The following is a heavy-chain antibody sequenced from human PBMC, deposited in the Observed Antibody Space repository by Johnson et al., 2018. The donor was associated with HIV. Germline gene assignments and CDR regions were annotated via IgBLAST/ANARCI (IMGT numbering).Heavy chain of an antibody. CDR2: ISYDGSNK. D-gene: IGHD3-22*01. V-gene: IGHV3-30-3*01. CDR3: ARVPTSSGYHDAFDI. CDR1: GFTFSSYA. Sequence: QVLLVESGGGVVQPGRSLRLSCAASGFTFSSYAMHWVRQAPGKGLEWVAVISYDGSNKYYADSVKGRLTISRDNSKNTMYLQMNSLRAEDTAVYYCARVPTSSGYHDAFDIWGQGTMVTVSS. J-gene: IGHJ3*02.